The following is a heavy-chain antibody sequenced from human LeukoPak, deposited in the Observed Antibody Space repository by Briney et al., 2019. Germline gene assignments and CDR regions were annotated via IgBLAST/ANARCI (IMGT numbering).Heavy chain of an antibody. CDR2: INPSGGST. CDR3: ARDRKYCGGDCYSVSWFDP. CDR1: GFTFTSYY. J-gene: IGHJ5*02. V-gene: IGHV1-46*01. Sequence: ASVKVSCKASGFTFTSYYMHWVRQAPGQGLEWMGIINPSGGSTSYAQKFQGRVTMTRDMSTSTVYMELSSLRSEDTAVYYCARDRKYCGGDCYSVSWFDPWGQGTLVTVSS. D-gene: IGHD2-21*02.